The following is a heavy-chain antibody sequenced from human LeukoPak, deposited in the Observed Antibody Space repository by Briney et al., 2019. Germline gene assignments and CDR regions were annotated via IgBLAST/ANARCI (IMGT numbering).Heavy chain of an antibody. Sequence: PGGSLRLSCAASGFTFSLYSMNRVRQAPGKGLECLSYISSSSSTIYYANSVKGRFTISRDNAKNSLYLQMNSLRPEDTAVYYCAGPALYCGGDCFASWGQEPWSPSPQ. CDR2: ISSSSSTI. J-gene: IGHJ4*01. D-gene: IGHD2-21*02. CDR1: GFTFSLYS. V-gene: IGHV3-48*04. CDR3: AGPALYCGGDCFAS.